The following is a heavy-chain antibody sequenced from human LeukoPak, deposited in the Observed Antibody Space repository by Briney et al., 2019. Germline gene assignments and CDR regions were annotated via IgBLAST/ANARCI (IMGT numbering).Heavy chain of an antibody. CDR1: GFTFSSYA. CDR3: AKDLKAYGDKVDY. V-gene: IGHV3-23*01. CDR2: FSGSSGST. Sequence: PGGSLRLSCAASGFTFSSYAMSWVRQAPGKGLEWVSAFSGSSGSTYYADSVKGRFTISRDNSKNTLYLQMNSLRAEDTAVYYCAKDLKAYGDKVDYWGQGTLVTVSS. D-gene: IGHD4-17*01. J-gene: IGHJ4*02.